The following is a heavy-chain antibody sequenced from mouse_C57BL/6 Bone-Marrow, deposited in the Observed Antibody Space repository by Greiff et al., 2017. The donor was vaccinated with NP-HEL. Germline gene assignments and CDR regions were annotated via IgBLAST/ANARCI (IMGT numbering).Heavy chain of an antibody. V-gene: IGHV3-6*01. J-gene: IGHJ2*01. CDR2: ISYDGSN. CDR1: GYSITSGYY. D-gene: IGHD2-3*01. CDR3: ARKGWLPYYFDY. Sequence: EVQLQESGPGLVKPSQSLSLTCSVTGYSITSGYYWNWIRQFPGNKLEWMGYISYDGSNNYNPSLKNRISITRDTSKNQFFLKLNSVTTEDTATYYCARKGWLPYYFDYWGQGTTLTVSS.